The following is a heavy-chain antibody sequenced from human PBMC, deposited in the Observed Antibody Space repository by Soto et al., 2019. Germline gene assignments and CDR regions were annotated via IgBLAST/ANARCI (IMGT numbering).Heavy chain of an antibody. CDR3: ARDIKAWAWQLVPDYYYGMDV. V-gene: IGHV3-11*06. CDR2: ISSSSSYT. D-gene: IGHD6-6*01. J-gene: IGHJ6*02. CDR1: GFTFSDYY. Sequence: GGSLRLSCAASGFTFSDYYMSWIRQAPGKGLEWVSYISSSSSYTNYADSVKGRFTISRDNAKNSLYLQMNSLRAEDTAVYYCARDIKAWAWQLVPDYYYGMDVWGQGTTVTVSS.